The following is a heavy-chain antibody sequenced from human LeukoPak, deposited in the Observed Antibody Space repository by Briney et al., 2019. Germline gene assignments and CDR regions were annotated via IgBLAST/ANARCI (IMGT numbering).Heavy chain of an antibody. Sequence: ASVKVSCKASGYTFTSYDINWVRQAPGQGLEWMGWMNPNSGNTGHAQKFQGRVTITRNTSISTAYMELSSLRSEDTAVYYCAREVYYDSSGYYNWGQGTLVTVSS. V-gene: IGHV1-8*03. CDR1: GYTFTSYD. J-gene: IGHJ4*02. CDR2: MNPNSGNT. D-gene: IGHD3-22*01. CDR3: AREVYYDSSGYYN.